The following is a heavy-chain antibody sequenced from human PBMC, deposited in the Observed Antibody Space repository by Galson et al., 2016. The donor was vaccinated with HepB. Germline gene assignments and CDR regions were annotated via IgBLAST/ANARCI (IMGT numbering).Heavy chain of an antibody. CDR2: IGTAGDT. J-gene: IGHJ6*04. D-gene: IGHD2-2*01. CDR3: ARGGCSSTSCPYYHHYGMDV. CDR1: GFSFSSYD. Sequence: SLRLSCAASGFSFSSYDMHWVRQATGKGLEWVSAIGTAGDTYYPGSVKGRFTISRENAENSLDLQMNSLRAGDTAVYYCARGGCSSTSCPYYHHYGMDVWGKGTTVTVS. V-gene: IGHV3-13*01.